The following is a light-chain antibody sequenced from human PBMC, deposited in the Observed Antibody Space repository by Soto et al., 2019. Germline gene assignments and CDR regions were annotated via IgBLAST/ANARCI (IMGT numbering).Light chain of an antibody. CDR1: RSLVFSDGNTY. V-gene: IGKV2-30*01. Sequence: DAVLTQSPLSLSVTLGQPASISCRSSRSLVFSDGNTYLHWFQQRPGQSPRRLIENVSNRDSGVPDRFSGSGSGTDFTLEISRVEAEDVGMYYCMHSIDWPTWTFGQGTKVEIK. J-gene: IGKJ1*01. CDR3: MHSIDWPTWT. CDR2: NVS.